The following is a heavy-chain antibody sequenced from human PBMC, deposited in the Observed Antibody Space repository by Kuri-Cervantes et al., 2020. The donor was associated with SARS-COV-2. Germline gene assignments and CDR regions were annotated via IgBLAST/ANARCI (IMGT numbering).Heavy chain of an antibody. Sequence: GGSLRLSCKASGYTFISYAMHWVRQAPGQRLEWVGWINAGNGNTKYSQKFQGRVTITRDTSASTAYMELSSLRSEDTAVYYCASVSYCSSTSCHIYYYYGMDVWGQGTTVTVSS. J-gene: IGHJ6*02. CDR1: GYTFISYA. D-gene: IGHD2-2*01. CDR3: ASVSYCSSTSCHIYYYYGMDV. CDR2: INAGNGNT. V-gene: IGHV1-3*01.